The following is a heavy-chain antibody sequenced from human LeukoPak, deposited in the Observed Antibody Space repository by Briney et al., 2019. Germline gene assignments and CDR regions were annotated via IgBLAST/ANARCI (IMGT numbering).Heavy chain of an antibody. CDR3: ARDRPNYYGSDGHYYRRDGDY. Sequence: GGSLRLSCAASGFTFSIYAMSWVRQAPGKGLHWVSSITSRGESTWYVDSVKGRFTINRDNSENTLYLQMHSLRAEDTAVYYCARDRPNYYGSDGHYYRRDGDYWGRGTLVSVSS. J-gene: IGHJ4*02. CDR2: ITSRGEST. CDR1: GFTFSIYA. V-gene: IGHV3-23*01. D-gene: IGHD3-22*01.